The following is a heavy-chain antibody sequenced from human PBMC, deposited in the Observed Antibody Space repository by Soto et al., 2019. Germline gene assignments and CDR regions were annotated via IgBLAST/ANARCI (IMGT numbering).Heavy chain of an antibody. CDR1: GSSLSTSGVG. V-gene: IGHV2-5*02. D-gene: IGHD3-22*01. CDR3: AHRGGGSIAYSY. CDR2: IYWDDDK. Sequence: QITLKESGPALVKPTQTLTVTCIFSGSSLSTSGVGVGWIRQPPGKAMEWLALIYWDDDKRYSPSLQNRLTISKDTSKHQVVLTMTNMDTVDTGTCYCAHRGGGSIAYSYWGQGTLVTVSS. J-gene: IGHJ4*02.